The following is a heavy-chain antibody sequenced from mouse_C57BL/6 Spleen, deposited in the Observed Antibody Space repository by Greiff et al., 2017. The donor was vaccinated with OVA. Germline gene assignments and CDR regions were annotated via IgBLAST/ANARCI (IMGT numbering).Heavy chain of an antibody. D-gene: IGHD2-5*01. V-gene: IGHV1-82*01. CDR2: IYPGDGDT. Sequence: QVQLKQSGPELVKPGASVKISCKASGYAFSSSWMNWVKQRPGKGLEWIGRIYPGDGDTNYNGKFKGKATLTADKSSSTAYMQLSSLTSEDSAVYFCARRGYSNYGYFDYWGQGTTLTVSS. CDR3: ARRGYSNYGYFDY. CDR1: GYAFSSSW. J-gene: IGHJ2*01.